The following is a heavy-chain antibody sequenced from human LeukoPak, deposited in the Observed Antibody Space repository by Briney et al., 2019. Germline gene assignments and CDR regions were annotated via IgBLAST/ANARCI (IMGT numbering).Heavy chain of an antibody. Sequence: PSETLSLTCTVSGGSISSSSYYWGWIRQPPGKGLEWIGSIYYSGSTYYNRYLKSRVTISVDTSKNQFSMKLSSVSAADTAVYYCARLGGSSGWPYFDYWGQGTLVTVSS. V-gene: IGHV4-39*01. CDR3: ARLGGSSGWPYFDY. D-gene: IGHD6-19*01. J-gene: IGHJ4*02. CDR1: GGSISSSSYY. CDR2: IYYSGST.